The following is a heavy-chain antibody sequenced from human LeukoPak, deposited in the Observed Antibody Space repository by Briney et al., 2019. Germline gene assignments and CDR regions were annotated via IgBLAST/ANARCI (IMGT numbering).Heavy chain of an antibody. J-gene: IGHJ4*01. CDR3: ARGGWYVDD. Sequence: SETLSLTCTVSGGSISVHYWSWIRQPPGKGLEWIGYIHYTGNTKYNPSLKSRVTISLNTSKNPFSLKLSSVTAADTAVYFCARGGWYVDDWGHETLVTVSS. V-gene: IGHV4-59*11. CDR2: IHYTGNT. CDR1: GGSISVHY. D-gene: IGHD6-19*01.